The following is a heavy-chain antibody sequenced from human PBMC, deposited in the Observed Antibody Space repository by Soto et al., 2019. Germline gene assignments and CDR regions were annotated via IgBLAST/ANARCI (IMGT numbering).Heavy chain of an antibody. CDR2: ISYDGSNK. D-gene: IGHD4-17*01. CDR3: AREYGDYVAYYYYGMDV. V-gene: IGHV3-30-3*01. J-gene: IGHJ6*02. CDR1: GFTFSSYA. Sequence: GGSLRLSCAASGFTFSSYAMHWVRQAPGKGLEWAAVISYDGSNKYYADSVKGRFTISRDNSKNTLYLQMNSLRAEDTAVYYCAREYGDYVAYYYYGMDVWGQGTTVTVSS.